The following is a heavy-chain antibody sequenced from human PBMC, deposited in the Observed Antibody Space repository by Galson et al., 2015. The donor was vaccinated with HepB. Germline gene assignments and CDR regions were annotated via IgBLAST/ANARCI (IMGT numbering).Heavy chain of an antibody. Sequence: SLRLSCAASGFTFSSYAMHWVRQAPGKGLEWVAVISYDGSNKYYADSVKGRFTISRDNSKNTLYLQMNSLRAEDTAVYYCARAPPYNWNNYYYYGMDVWGQGTTVTVSS. CDR3: ARAPPYNWNNYYYYGMDV. V-gene: IGHV3-30-3*01. CDR1: GFTFSSYA. D-gene: IGHD1/OR15-1a*01. CDR2: ISYDGSNK. J-gene: IGHJ6*02.